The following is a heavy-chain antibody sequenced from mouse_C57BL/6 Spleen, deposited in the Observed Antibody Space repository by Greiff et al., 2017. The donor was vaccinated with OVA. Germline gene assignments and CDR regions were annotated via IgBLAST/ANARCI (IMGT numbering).Heavy chain of an antibody. CDR3: VREPVLYYGSPFDY. D-gene: IGHD1-1*01. J-gene: IGHJ2*01. CDR1: GFTFTTYA. Sequence: GGGLVQPKGSLKLSCAASGFTFTTYAMHWVRQAPGKGLEWVARIRSKSSNYATYYADSVKDRFTISRDDSQSMLYLQMNNLKTEDTAMYYCVREPVLYYGSPFDYWGQGTTLTVSS. CDR2: IRSKSSNYAT. V-gene: IGHV10-3*01.